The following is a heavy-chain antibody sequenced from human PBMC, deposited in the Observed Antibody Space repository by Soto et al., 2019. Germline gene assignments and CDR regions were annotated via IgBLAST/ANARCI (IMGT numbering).Heavy chain of an antibody. Sequence: EVQLVESGGGLVQPGGSLRLSCAASGFTFSSYSMNWVRQAPGKGLEWVSYISSSSSTIYYADSVKGRFTISRDNAKNSLYLQMNSLRDEDTAVYYCARETYYYGSGSYGNSPPRYYFDYWGQGTLVTVSS. CDR1: GFTFSSYS. J-gene: IGHJ4*02. CDR2: ISSSSSTI. D-gene: IGHD3-10*01. CDR3: ARETYYYGSGSYGNSPPRYYFDY. V-gene: IGHV3-48*02.